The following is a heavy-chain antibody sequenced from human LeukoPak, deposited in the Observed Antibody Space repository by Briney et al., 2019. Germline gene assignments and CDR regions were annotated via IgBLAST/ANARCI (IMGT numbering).Heavy chain of an antibody. Sequence: SETLSLTCTVSGGSISSYYWSWIRQPPGKGLEWIGYIYYSGSTNHNPSLKSRVTISVDTSKNQFSLKLSSVTAADTAVYYCARHRATVTTLDYWGQGTLVTVSS. CDR1: GGSISSYY. V-gene: IGHV4-59*08. J-gene: IGHJ4*02. CDR2: IYYSGST. CDR3: ARHRATVTTLDY. D-gene: IGHD4-17*01.